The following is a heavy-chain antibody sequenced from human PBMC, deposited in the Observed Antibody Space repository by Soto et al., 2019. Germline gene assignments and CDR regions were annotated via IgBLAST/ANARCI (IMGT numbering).Heavy chain of an antibody. CDR2: ISAYNGNT. D-gene: IGHD2-2*01. CDR3: ARAGGGVVPAALPEGGADY. CDR1: GYTFTSYG. Sequence: QVQLVQSGAEVKKPGASVKVSCKASGYTFTSYGISWVRQAPGQGLEWMGWISAYNGNTNYAQKLQGRVTMTTDTSTSTADMELRSLRSDDTAVYYCARAGGGVVPAALPEGGADYWGQGTLVTVSS. V-gene: IGHV1-18*01. J-gene: IGHJ4*02.